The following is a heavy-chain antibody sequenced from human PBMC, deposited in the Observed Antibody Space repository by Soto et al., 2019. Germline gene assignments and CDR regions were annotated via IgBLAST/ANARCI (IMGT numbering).Heavy chain of an antibody. J-gene: IGHJ6*02. CDR1: GYSFTSYW. CDR3: PRLAASPVYYYVMDV. D-gene: IGHD6-6*01. CDR2: IYPGDSDT. V-gene: IGHV5-51*01. Sequence: DSLKISCKGSGYSFTSYWIGWVRQMPGKGLEWMGIIYPGDSDTRYSPSFQGQVTISADKSISTAYLQWSSLKASDTAMYYCPRLAASPVYYYVMDVWGQGTTVTVSS.